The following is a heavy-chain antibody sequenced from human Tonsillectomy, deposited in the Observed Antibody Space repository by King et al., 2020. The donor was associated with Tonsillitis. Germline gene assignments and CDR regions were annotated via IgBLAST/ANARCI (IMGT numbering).Heavy chain of an antibody. CDR3: ARVAYNHDREYFQH. D-gene: IGHD1-14*01. CDR2: INPNSGDT. J-gene: IGHJ1*01. CDR1: GYTFTDYY. Sequence: QLVQSGAEVKKPRASVKVSCKASGYTFTDYYMYWVRQAPGQGLEWMGWINPNSGDTRYAQKLQGRVTMTRDTSLSTAYMELSRLISDDTAVYYCARVAYNHDREYFQHWGQGTLVTVSS. V-gene: IGHV1-2*02.